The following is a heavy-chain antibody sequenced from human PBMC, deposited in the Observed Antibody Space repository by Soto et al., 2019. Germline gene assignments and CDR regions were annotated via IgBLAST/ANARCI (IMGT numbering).Heavy chain of an antibody. CDR1: GGSISSGGYY. D-gene: IGHD6-6*01. V-gene: IGHV4-31*03. Sequence: SETLSLTCTVSGGSISSGGYYWSWIRQHPGKGLEWIGYIYHSGSTYFNPSLKSRLTISVDTSKNQFSLQLSSVTAADTAVYCCAIAGHSSSWDCANWFDPWGQGTLVTVSS. J-gene: IGHJ5*02. CDR2: IYHSGST. CDR3: AIAGHSSSWDCANWFDP.